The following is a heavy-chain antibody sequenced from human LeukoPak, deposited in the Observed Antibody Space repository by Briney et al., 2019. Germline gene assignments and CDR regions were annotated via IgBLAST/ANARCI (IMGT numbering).Heavy chain of an antibody. CDR3: ARQATGYCSSTSCSSWFDP. Sequence: ESLSLTCTVSPDSTTSNFWSWVRQMPGKGLEWMGRIDPSVSYTNYSPSFQGHVTISADKSISTAYLQWSSLKASDTAMYYCARQATGYCSSTSCSSWFDPWGQGTLVTVSS. V-gene: IGHV5-10-1*01. CDR1: PDSTTSNF. CDR2: IDPSVSYT. J-gene: IGHJ5*02. D-gene: IGHD2-2*01.